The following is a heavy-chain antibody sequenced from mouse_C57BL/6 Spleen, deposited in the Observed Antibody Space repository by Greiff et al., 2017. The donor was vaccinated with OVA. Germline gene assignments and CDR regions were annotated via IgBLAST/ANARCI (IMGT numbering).Heavy chain of an antibody. J-gene: IGHJ4*01. V-gene: IGHV3-6*01. Sequence: DVKLQESGPGLVKPSQSLSLTCSVTGYSITSGYYWNWIRQFPGNKLEWMGYISYDGSNNYNPSLKNRISITRDTSKNQFFLKLNSVTTEDTATYYCAKELMDYWGQGTSVTVSS. CDR3: AKELMDY. CDR2: ISYDGSN. CDR1: GYSITSGYY.